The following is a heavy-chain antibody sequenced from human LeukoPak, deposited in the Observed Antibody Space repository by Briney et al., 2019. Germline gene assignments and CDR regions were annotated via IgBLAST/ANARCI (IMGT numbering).Heavy chain of an antibody. J-gene: IGHJ4*02. D-gene: IGHD2/OR15-2a*01. V-gene: IGHV4-39*01. CDR2: IYYSGST. CDR3: AGHHPRNTVDF. CDR1: GGSISGSSYY. Sequence: SETLSLTCTVSGGSISGSSYYWGWLRRPPGKGLEWIGSIYYSGSTYYNPSLKSRVTISLDTSKNQFSLKLSSVTAADTAVYYCAGHHPRNTVDFWGQGTLVTVSS.